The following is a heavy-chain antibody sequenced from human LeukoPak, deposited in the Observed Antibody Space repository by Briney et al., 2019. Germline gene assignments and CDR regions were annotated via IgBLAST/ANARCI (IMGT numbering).Heavy chain of an antibody. CDR1: GFTFSSYA. CDR3: AKDQIILAGSGSQPFDY. Sequence: QPGGSLRLSCAASGFTFSSYAMSWVRQAPGKGLEWVSAISGSGGSTYYADSVKGRFTISRDNSKNTLYLQMNSLRAEDTAVYYCAKDQIILAGSGSQPFDYWGQGTLVTVS. J-gene: IGHJ4*02. V-gene: IGHV3-23*01. D-gene: IGHD3-10*01. CDR2: ISGSGGST.